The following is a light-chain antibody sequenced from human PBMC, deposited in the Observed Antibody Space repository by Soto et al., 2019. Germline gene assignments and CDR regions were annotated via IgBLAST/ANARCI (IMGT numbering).Light chain of an antibody. V-gene: IGKV3-15*01. J-gene: IGKJ2*01. CDR3: QQYNNWHPHT. Sequence: EIVMTQSPATLSVSPGESATLSCRASQSVNTNLAWYQQKPGRAPRRLIHGASTRATGIPARFSGSGSGTEFTLNISSLQSEDFAVYYCQQYNNWHPHTFGQGTKLEIK. CDR1: QSVNTN. CDR2: GAS.